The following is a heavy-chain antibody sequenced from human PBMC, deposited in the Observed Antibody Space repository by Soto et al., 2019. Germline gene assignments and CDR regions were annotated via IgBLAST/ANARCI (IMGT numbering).Heavy chain of an antibody. J-gene: IGHJ3*02. CDR1: GYTFTGYY. Sequence: ASVKVSCKASGYTFTGYYMHWVRQAPGQGLEWMGWINPNSGGTNYAQKFQGWVTMTRDTSISTAYMELSRLRSDDPAVYYCARETARHAFDIWGQGTMVTVSS. D-gene: IGHD6-6*01. CDR3: ARETARHAFDI. V-gene: IGHV1-2*04. CDR2: INPNSGGT.